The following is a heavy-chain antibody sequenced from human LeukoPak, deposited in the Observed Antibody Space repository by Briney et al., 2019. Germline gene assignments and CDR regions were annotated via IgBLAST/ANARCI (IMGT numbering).Heavy chain of an antibody. CDR3: AREPYSSSWYGLSWFDP. V-gene: IGHV4-4*07. CDR2: IYTSGST. Sequence: SETLSLTCTVSGGSISSYYWSWIRQPAGKGLEWIGRIYTSGSTNYNPSLKSRVTMSVDTSKNQFSLKLSSVTAADTAVYYCAREPYSSSWYGLSWFDPWGQGTLVTVSS. CDR1: GGSISSYY. J-gene: IGHJ5*02. D-gene: IGHD6-13*01.